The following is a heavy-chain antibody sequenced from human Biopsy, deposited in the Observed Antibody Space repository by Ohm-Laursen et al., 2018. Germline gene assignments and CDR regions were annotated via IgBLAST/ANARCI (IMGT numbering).Heavy chain of an antibody. CDR2: VNPKKGDT. D-gene: IGHD2-21*02. CDR3: SREQHYYSA. J-gene: IGHJ5*02. Sequence: SVKVSCKTTGYTFTDDQIHWVREAPGQGLEWMGLVNPKKGDTRYAQKFQGRVTMTSDVSVATAYMELTGLTSDDTAVYFCSREQHYYSAWGQGTLVTVPS. CDR1: GYTFTDDQ. V-gene: IGHV1-2*06.